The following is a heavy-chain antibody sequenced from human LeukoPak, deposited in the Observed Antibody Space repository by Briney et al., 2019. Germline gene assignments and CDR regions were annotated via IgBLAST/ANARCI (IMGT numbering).Heavy chain of an antibody. J-gene: IGHJ6*03. D-gene: IGHD3-3*01. CDR3: ARMRDFWSCYRDYYYYYMDV. V-gene: IGHV1-18*01. CDR2: ISAYNGNT. CDR1: GYTFTRYG. Sequence: EASVKVSCKASGYTFTRYGISWVRQAPGQGRECMGWISAYNGNTNYAQKLQGRVTKTTDTSTSTAYLELRSLGSDDTGVYYCARMRDFWSCYRDYYYYYMDVWRTGTTVTVSS.